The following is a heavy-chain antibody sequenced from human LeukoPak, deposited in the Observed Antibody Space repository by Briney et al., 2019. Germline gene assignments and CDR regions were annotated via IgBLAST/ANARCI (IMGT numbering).Heavy chain of an antibody. CDR2: INHSGST. CDR1: GGSFSGYY. Sequence: SETLSLTCAVYGGSFSGYYWSWIRQPPGKGLEWIGEINHSGSTNYNPSLKSRVTISVDTSKNQFSLKLSSVTAADTAVYYCARGVRKGRRVYYMDVWGKGTTVTVSS. CDR3: ARGVRKGRRVYYMDV. J-gene: IGHJ6*03. V-gene: IGHV4-34*01. D-gene: IGHD3-16*01.